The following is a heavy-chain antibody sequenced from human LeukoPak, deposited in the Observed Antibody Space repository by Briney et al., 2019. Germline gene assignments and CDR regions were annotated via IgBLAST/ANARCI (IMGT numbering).Heavy chain of an antibody. V-gene: IGHV3-21*01. CDR3: ASSGSYRFDH. CDR2: ISSSSSYI. Sequence: GGSLRLSCAASGFTFSSYSMNWVRQAPGKGLEWASSISSSSSYIYYADSVKGRFTISRDNAKNSLYLQMNSLRDEDTAVYYCASSGSYRFDHWGQGTLVTVSS. CDR1: GFTFSSYS. J-gene: IGHJ4*02. D-gene: IGHD1-26*01.